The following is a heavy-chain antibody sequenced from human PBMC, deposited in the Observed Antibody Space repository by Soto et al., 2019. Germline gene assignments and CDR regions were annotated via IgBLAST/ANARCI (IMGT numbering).Heavy chain of an antibody. CDR3: ASTYYDFWSGSIDY. Sequence: QLQLQESGPGLVKPSETLSLTCTVSGGSISSSSYYWGWIRQPPGKGLEWIGSIYYSGSTYYNPSLKSRVTISVDTSKNQSSLKLSSVTAADTAVYYCASTYYDFWSGSIDYWGQGTLVTVSS. CDR2: IYYSGST. J-gene: IGHJ4*02. CDR1: GGSISSSSYY. V-gene: IGHV4-39*01. D-gene: IGHD3-3*01.